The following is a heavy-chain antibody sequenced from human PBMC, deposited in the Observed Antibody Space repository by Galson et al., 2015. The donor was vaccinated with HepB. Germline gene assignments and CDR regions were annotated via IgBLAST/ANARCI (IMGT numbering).Heavy chain of an antibody. CDR1: GFTFSSYG. Sequence: SLRLSCAASGFTFSSYGMHWVRQAPGKGLEWVAVIWYDGSNKYYADSVKGRFTISRDNSKNTLYLQMNSLRAEDTAVYYCARDGRKYRGVIGYGMDVWGQGTTVTVSS. CDR2: IWYDGSNK. D-gene: IGHD3-10*01. V-gene: IGHV3-33*01. CDR3: ARDGRKYRGVIGYGMDV. J-gene: IGHJ6*02.